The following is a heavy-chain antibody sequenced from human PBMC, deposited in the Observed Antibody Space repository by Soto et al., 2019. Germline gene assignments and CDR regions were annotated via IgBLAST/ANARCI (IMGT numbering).Heavy chain of an antibody. CDR1: GGSISSYY. CDR2: IYTSGST. CDR3: ARGNVRWPPYGMDV. D-gene: IGHD2-15*01. V-gene: IGHV4-4*07. Sequence: SETLSLTCTVSGGSISSYYRSWIRQPAGKGLEWIGRIYTSGSTNYNPSLKSRVTMSVDTSKNQFSLKLSSVTAADTAVYYCARGNVRWPPYGMDVWGQGTTVTVSS. J-gene: IGHJ6*02.